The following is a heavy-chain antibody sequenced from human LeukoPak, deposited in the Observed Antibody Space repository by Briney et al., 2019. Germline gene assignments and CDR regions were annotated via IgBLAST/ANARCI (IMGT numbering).Heavy chain of an antibody. CDR1: GFTFSRYS. D-gene: IGHD2-2*01. V-gene: IGHV3-21*01. CDR2: ISSSSTYI. J-gene: IGHJ4*02. Sequence: GGSLRLSCAASGFTFSRYSMNWFRQAPGKGLEWVSSISSSSTYIFYGDSEKGRFTISRDNAQNSLYLQMNSLRAEDTAVYYCARHGCPNCYHIDFWGQGTLVTVSS. CDR3: ARHGCPNCYHIDF.